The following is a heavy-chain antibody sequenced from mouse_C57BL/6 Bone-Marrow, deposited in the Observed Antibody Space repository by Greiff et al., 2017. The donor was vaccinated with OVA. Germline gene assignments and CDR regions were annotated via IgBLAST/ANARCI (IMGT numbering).Heavy chain of an antibody. CDR2: ISSGGSYH. CDR1: GFTFSSYG. V-gene: IGHV5-6*01. J-gene: IGHJ2*01. D-gene: IGHD1-1*01. CDR3: ARGDGISS. Sequence: VQLQQSGGDLVKPGGSLKLSCAASGFTFSSYGMSWVRQPPDKRLEWVATISSGGSYHYYPDSVKGRFTIYRDNDKNTLYLQMSSLKYEDTAMYYCARGDGISSWGQGTTLTVSS.